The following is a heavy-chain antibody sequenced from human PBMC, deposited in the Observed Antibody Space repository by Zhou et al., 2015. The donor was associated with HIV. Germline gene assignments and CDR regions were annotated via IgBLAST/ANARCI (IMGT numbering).Heavy chain of an antibody. Sequence: QVQLVQSGAEVKKPGASVKVSCKASGYTFTSYDINWVRQATGQGLEWMGWMNPNSGNTGYARKFQGRVTMTRNTSISTAYMELSSLRSEDTAVYYCARVGGDIVVVPAAIHLRKNWYFDLWGRGTLVTVSS. D-gene: IGHD2-2*01. J-gene: IGHJ2*01. CDR1: GYTFTSYD. CDR3: ARVGGDIVVVPAAIHLRKNWYFDL. V-gene: IGHV1-8*01. CDR2: MNPNSGNT.